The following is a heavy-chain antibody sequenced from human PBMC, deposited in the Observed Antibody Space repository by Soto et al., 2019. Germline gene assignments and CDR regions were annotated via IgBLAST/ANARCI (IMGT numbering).Heavy chain of an antibody. CDR1: GYTFTSYG. Sequence: QVQLVQSGAEVKKPGASVQVSCKASGYTFTSYGISWVRQAPRQGLEWMGWISAYNGNTNYAQKLQGRVTTTTDTSTSTAYMEVRSLRSDDTAVYYCARDGSYSLETPYYFDYWGQGTLVTVSS. J-gene: IGHJ4*02. D-gene: IGHD1-26*01. V-gene: IGHV1-18*04. CDR2: ISAYNGNT. CDR3: ARDGSYSLETPYYFDY.